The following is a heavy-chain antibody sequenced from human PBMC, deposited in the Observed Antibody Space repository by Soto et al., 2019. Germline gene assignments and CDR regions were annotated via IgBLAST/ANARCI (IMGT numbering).Heavy chain of an antibody. D-gene: IGHD6-19*01. Sequence: GGSLRLSCAASGFTFSSYGMHWVRQAPGKGLEWVAVIWYDGSNKYYADSVKGRFTISRDNSKNTLYLQMNSLRAEDTAVYYCARDSWGSSSGWSQPDYWGQGTLVTVSS. CDR1: GFTFSSYG. CDR2: IWYDGSNK. CDR3: ARDSWGSSSGWSQPDY. J-gene: IGHJ4*02. V-gene: IGHV3-33*01.